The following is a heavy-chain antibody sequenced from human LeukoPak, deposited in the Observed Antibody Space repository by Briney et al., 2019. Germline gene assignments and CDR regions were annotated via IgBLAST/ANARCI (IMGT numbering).Heavy chain of an antibody. D-gene: IGHD3-9*01. Sequence: ASVKVSCKASGYTFTSYGISWVRQAPGQGLEWMGWISAYNGNTNYAQKLQGRVTMTEDTSTDTAYMELSSLRSEDTAVYYCATRHYDILTGYSYFDYWGQGTLVTVSS. CDR1: GYTFTSYG. V-gene: IGHV1-18*01. CDR2: ISAYNGNT. J-gene: IGHJ4*02. CDR3: ATRHYDILTGYSYFDY.